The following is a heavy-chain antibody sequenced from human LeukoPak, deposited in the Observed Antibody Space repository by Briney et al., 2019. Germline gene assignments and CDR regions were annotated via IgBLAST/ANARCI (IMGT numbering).Heavy chain of an antibody. CDR3: ARCGSAGNCYSRFDP. J-gene: IGHJ5*02. Sequence: GGSLRLSCAASGFTFSSYAMHWVRQAPGKGLEWAALISYDGSNQYYTDSVKGRFTISRDNSKNTLYLQMNSLRAEDTAAYYCARCGSAGNCYSRFDPWGQGTLVTVSS. CDR1: GFTFSSYA. D-gene: IGHD2-15*01. CDR2: ISYDGSNQ. V-gene: IGHV3-30*04.